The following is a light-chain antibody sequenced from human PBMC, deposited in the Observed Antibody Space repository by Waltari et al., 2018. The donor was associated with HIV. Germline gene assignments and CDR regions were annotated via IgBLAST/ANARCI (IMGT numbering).Light chain of an antibody. CDR3: QQYGSSPRT. CDR2: GAS. V-gene: IGKV3-20*01. Sequence: EIVLTQSPGTLSLSPGERATLSCRASQSVSSIYLAWYQQKPGQAPRLLIYGASSRATGIPDRFSGSGSGTDFTLTVRRLEPEDFAVYYCQQYGSSPRTFGQGTKVEIK. J-gene: IGKJ1*01. CDR1: QSVSSIY.